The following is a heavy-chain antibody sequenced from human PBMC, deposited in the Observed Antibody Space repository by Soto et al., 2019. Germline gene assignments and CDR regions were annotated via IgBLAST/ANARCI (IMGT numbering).Heavy chain of an antibody. Sequence: ASVKASSKASGYTFTSIYMNWVHQAPGQGLEWMGIINPSDGSTSNAQKFHSRGTMTRDTSTSTGYMELSSLRSEDTAVYFCAMAVDDEILSGYGGYFDYWGQGTLVTVSS. V-gene: IGHV1-46*03. J-gene: IGHJ4*02. CDR2: INPSDGST. CDR1: GYTFTSIY. CDR3: AMAVDDEILSGYGGYFDY. D-gene: IGHD3-9*01.